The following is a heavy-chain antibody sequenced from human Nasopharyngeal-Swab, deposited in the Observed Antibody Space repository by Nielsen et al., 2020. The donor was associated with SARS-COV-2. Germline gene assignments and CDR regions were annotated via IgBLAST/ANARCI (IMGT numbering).Heavy chain of an antibody. D-gene: IGHD2-15*01. CDR3: VRDRGLYGVDATSPDY. CDR2: ISATTGRT. V-gene: IGHV1-18*01. CDR1: GYTFTSFG. Sequence: ASVTVSCKSSGYTFTSFGLSWVRQAPGQGLEWIGWISATTGRTAYGQKFQDRATVTADTSTNIGYMELRSLRSDDAAVYYCVRDRGLYGVDATSPDYWGQGTLVTVSS. J-gene: IGHJ4*02.